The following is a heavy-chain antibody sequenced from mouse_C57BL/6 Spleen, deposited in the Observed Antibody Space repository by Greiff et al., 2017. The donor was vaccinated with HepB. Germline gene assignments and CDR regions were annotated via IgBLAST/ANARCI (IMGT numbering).Heavy chain of an antibody. CDR3: ARTPITTVVATRWYFDV. J-gene: IGHJ1*03. CDR2: INPNNGGT. V-gene: IGHV1-26*01. D-gene: IGHD1-1*01. Sequence: VQLQQSGPELVKPGASVKISCKASGYTFTDYYMNWVKQSHGKSLEWIGDINPNNGGTSYNQKFKGKATLTVDKSSSTAYMELRSLTSEDSAVYYCARTPITTVVATRWYFDVWGTGTTVTVSS. CDR1: GYTFTDYY.